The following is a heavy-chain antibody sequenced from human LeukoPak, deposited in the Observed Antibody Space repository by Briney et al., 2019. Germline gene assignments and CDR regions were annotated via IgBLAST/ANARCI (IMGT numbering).Heavy chain of an antibody. D-gene: IGHD6-19*01. CDR1: GGSISSSSYY. J-gene: IGHJ4*02. Sequence: PSETLSLTCTVSGGSISSSSYYWGWIRQPPGKGLEWIGSIYYSGSTYYNPSLKSRVTISVDTSKNQLSLKLSSVTAADTAVYYCARSGGSSGWYYFDYWGQGTLVTVSS. CDR2: IYYSGST. V-gene: IGHV4-39*01. CDR3: ARSGGSSGWYYFDY.